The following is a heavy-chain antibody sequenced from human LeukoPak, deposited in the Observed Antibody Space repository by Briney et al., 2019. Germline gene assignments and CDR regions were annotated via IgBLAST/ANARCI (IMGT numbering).Heavy chain of an antibody. D-gene: IGHD6-13*01. V-gene: IGHV4-34*01. CDR3: ARGGRRYSSSCNDY. CDR1: GGSFSGYY. J-gene: IGHJ4*02. Sequence: PSETLSLTCAVYGGSFSGYYWSWIRQPPGKGLEWIGEINHSGSTNYNPSLKSRVTISVDTSKNQFSLTLSSVTAADTAVYYCARGGRRYSSSCNDYWGQGTLVTVSS. CDR2: INHSGST.